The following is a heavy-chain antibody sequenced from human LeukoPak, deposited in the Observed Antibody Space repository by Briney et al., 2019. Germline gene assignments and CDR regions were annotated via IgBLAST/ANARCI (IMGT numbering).Heavy chain of an antibody. CDR2: IYPGKSDT. CDR3: ARRGSGDAFDF. Sequence: GESLKISCKGSGYSFTSYWIGWVRQMPGKGLEWMGIIYPGKSDTKYSPSFQGQVTISADRSISTAYLQWSSLKASDSAMFYCARRGSGDAFDFWGQGTMVTVSS. D-gene: IGHD1-26*01. V-gene: IGHV5-51*01. J-gene: IGHJ3*01. CDR1: GYSFTSYW.